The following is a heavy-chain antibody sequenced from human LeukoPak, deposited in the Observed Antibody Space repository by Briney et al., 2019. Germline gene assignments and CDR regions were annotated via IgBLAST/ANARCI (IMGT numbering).Heavy chain of an antibody. V-gene: IGHV5-51*01. D-gene: IGHD2-15*01. J-gene: IGHJ4*02. CDR3: ARRYCSAGSCLDY. CDR2: ISPGDSDT. Sequence: GESLKISCKGSGYIFTSYWITWVRQMPGKGLEWMGIISPGDSDTRYSPSFQAQVTISADKSISTAYLQWSSLKASDTAMYYCARRYCSAGSCLDYWGQGTLVTVSS. CDR1: GYIFTSYW.